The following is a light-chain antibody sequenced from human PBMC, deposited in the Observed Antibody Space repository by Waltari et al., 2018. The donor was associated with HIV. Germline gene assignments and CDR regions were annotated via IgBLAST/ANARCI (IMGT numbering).Light chain of an antibody. CDR1: SSDVGGYNY. Sequence: QSALTQPRSVSGSPGQSVTISCTVTSSDVGGYNYVSWYQQHPGKAPKFMIYDVTKRPSGVPDRFSGSKSGNTASLTISGLQTEDEADYYCCSYAGGYTYVFGTGTKVTVL. CDR3: CSYAGGYTYV. CDR2: DVT. J-gene: IGLJ1*01. V-gene: IGLV2-11*01.